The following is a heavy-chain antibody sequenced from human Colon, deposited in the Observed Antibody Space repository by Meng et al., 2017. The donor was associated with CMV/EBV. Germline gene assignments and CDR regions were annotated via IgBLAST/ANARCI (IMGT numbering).Heavy chain of an antibody. V-gene: IGHV1-2*02. J-gene: IGHJ6*02. CDR2: TNPKSGAT. CDR1: GYSFTGYY. CDR3: ARDHDDYDLLTGYYGHQFYDMDV. Sequence: ASVKVSCKASGYSFTGYYIHWVRQAPGQGLEWMGWTNPKSGATNYAQKSLGRVTMTRDTSITTAYMELSGLRSDDSAIYYCARDHDDYDLLTGYYGHQFYDMDVWGQGTTVTVSS. D-gene: IGHD3-9*01.